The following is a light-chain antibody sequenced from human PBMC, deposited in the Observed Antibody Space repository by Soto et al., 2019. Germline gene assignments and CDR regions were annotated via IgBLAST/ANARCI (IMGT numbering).Light chain of an antibody. CDR3: QLYGGHSQT. V-gene: IGKV1-5*03. CDR1: QSISSW. CDR2: KAS. Sequence: DIQMTQSPATLSGSLGDRVTITWGASQSISSWLAWYQQKTGKAPKLLIYKASSLESGVPSRFSGAGSGTEFTLTISSLQPDDFATYYCQLYGGHSQTFGQGTKVDI. J-gene: IGKJ1*01.